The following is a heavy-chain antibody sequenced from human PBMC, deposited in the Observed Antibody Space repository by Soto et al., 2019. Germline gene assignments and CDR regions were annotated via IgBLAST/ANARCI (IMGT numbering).Heavy chain of an antibody. CDR1: GFTFSSYW. Sequence: GGSLRLSCAASGFTFSSYWMSWVRQAPGKGLEWVANVKQDGGEKYYVDSVKGRFTISRDNAKNSLYLQMNSLRVEDTAVYYSASHSSGYKYWGQGTLVTSPQ. CDR3: ASHSSGYKY. D-gene: IGHD3-22*01. CDR2: VKQDGGEK. J-gene: IGHJ4*02. V-gene: IGHV3-7*01.